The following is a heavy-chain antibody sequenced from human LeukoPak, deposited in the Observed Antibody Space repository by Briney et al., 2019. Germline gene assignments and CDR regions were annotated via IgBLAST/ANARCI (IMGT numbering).Heavy chain of an antibody. CDR1: VFTLSSYG. CDR3: AKEGAVRDSMWFDY. D-gene: IGHD6-19*01. Sequence: PGGSLRLSRAGSVFTLSSYGIHWVRQAPGTGREGVSVISSDGGTTYYADSVKGRFTISRDNSRNTVYVQMNSLRTEDTAVYYCAKEGAVRDSMWFDYWGQGTLVTVSS. CDR2: ISSDGGTT. J-gene: IGHJ4*02. V-gene: IGHV3-30*18.